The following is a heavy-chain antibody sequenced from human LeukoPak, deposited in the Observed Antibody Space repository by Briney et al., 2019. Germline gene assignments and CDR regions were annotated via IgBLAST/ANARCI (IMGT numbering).Heavy chain of an antibody. CDR2: INPNSGST. CDR3: ARDRGAAFRDYYMDV. Sequence: ASVKVSCKASGYTFTGYYMHWVRQAPGQGLEWMGWINPNSGSTNYAQKFQGRVTMTWDTSISTAYMELSRLRSDETAVYYCARDRGAAFRDYYMDVWGKGTTVTVSS. CDR1: GYTFTGYY. D-gene: IGHD3-10*01. V-gene: IGHV1-2*02. J-gene: IGHJ6*03.